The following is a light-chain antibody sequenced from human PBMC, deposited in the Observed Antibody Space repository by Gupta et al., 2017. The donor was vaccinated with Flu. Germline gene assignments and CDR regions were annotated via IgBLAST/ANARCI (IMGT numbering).Light chain of an antibody. Sequence: QSALTQPASVSGSPGQSITLSCTGTSSDVGRSDSVSWYQQYPGKAPKLLIYDVSNRPSGVSSRFSGSKSGNTASLTISGLQAEDETDYYCSSYTSISTFYVFGTGTKVTVL. V-gene: IGLV2-14*01. CDR2: DVS. CDR3: SSYTSISTFYV. J-gene: IGLJ1*01. CDR1: SSDVGRSDS.